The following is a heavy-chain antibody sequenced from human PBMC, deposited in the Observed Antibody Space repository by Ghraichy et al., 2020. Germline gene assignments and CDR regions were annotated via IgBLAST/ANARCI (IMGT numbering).Heavy chain of an antibody. CDR1: GFTFDDYA. V-gene: IGHV3-9*01. CDR2: ISWNSGSI. D-gene: IGHD6-13*01. CDR3: AKDPAGSISGMDV. Sequence: GGSLRLSCAASGFTFDDYAMHWVRQAPGKGLEWVSGISWNSGSIGYADSVKGRFTISRDNAKNSLYLQMNSLRAEDTALYYCAKDPAGSISGMDVWGQGTTVTVSS. J-gene: IGHJ6*02.